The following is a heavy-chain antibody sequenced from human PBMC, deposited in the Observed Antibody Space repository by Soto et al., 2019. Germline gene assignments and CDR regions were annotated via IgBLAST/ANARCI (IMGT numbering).Heavy chain of an antibody. Sequence: SETLSLTCTVSGGSISSGDYYWSWIRQPPGKGLEWIGYIYYSGSTYYNPSLKSRVTISVDTSKNQFSLKLSSVTAADTAVYYCARGRGTLTYGYYFDYWGQGTLVTVPQ. J-gene: IGHJ4*02. CDR2: IYYSGST. CDR1: GGSISSGDYY. V-gene: IGHV4-30-4*01. D-gene: IGHD1-1*01. CDR3: ARGRGTLTYGYYFDY.